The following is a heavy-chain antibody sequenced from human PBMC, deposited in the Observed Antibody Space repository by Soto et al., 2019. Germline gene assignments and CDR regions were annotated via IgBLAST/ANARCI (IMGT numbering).Heavy chain of an antibody. J-gene: IGHJ6*02. CDR2: ISGSGAGT. V-gene: IGHV3-23*01. D-gene: IGHD6-13*01. CDR3: VRDRHVRIAAAGSGIVDSGYIYYYYYYGMDV. Sequence: GGSLRLSCSASGFTFSNYAMSWVRQAPGTGLEWVSAISGSGAGTYYAESVQGRFTISRDNSKNTLYLQMNSLRAEDTAVYYCVRDRHVRIAAAGSGIVDSGYIYYYYYYGMDVWGQGTTVTVSS. CDR1: GFTFSNYA.